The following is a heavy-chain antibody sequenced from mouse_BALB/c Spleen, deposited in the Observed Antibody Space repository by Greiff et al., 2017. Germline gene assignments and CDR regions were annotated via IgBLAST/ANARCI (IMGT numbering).Heavy chain of an antibody. CDR2: IYPYNGGT. V-gene: IGHV1S29*02. D-gene: IGHD1-2*01. J-gene: IGHJ3*01. CDR3: AREGGHYYGYEGFAY. Sequence: VQLKQSGPELVKPGASVKISCKASGYTFTDYNMHWVKQSHGKSLEWIGYIYPYNGGTGYNQKFKSKATLTVDNSSSTAYMELRSLTSEDSAVYYCAREGGHYYGYEGFAYWGQGTLVTVSA. CDR1: GYTFTDYN.